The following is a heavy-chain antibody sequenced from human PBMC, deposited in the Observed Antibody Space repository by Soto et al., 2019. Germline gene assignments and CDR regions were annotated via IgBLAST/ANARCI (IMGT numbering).Heavy chain of an antibody. CDR3: ARDLWGNYDFWSGYSYYMDV. J-gene: IGHJ6*03. Sequence: GGSLRLSCAASGFTVSSNYMSWVRQAPGKGLEWVSVIYSGGSTYYADSVKGRFTISRDNSKNTLYPQMNSLRAEDTAVYYCARDLWGNYDFWSGYSYYMDVWGKGTTVTVS. D-gene: IGHD3-3*01. CDR1: GFTVSSNY. CDR2: IYSGGST. V-gene: IGHV3-66*01.